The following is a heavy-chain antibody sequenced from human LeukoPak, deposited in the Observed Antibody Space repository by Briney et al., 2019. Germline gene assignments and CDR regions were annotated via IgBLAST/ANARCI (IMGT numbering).Heavy chain of an antibody. V-gene: IGHV1-69*05. Sequence: GASVKVSCKASGGTFSSYAISWVRQAPGQGGEWMGGIIPIFGTANYAQKFQGRVKITTDESTSTAYMELSSLRSEDTAVYYCARARSRYCSSTSCSRVSGAGYYYYMDVWGKGTTVTVSS. CDR2: IIPIFGTA. D-gene: IGHD2-2*01. J-gene: IGHJ6*03. CDR1: GGTFSSYA. CDR3: ARARSRYCSSTSCSRVSGAGYYYYMDV.